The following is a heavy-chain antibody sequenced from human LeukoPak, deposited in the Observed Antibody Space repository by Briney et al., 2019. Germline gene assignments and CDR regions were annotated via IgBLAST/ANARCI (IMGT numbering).Heavy chain of an antibody. V-gene: IGHV3-30*01. CDR1: GFTFSSYA. D-gene: IGHD7-27*01. J-gene: IGHJ4*02. Sequence: PGRSLRLSCAASGFTFSSYAMHWVRQAPGKGLEWVAVISYDGSNKYYADSVKGRFTISRDNSKNTLYLQMNSLRAEGTAVYYCAIAQDGDHFDYWGQGTLVTVSS. CDR2: ISYDGSNK. CDR3: AIAQDGDHFDY.